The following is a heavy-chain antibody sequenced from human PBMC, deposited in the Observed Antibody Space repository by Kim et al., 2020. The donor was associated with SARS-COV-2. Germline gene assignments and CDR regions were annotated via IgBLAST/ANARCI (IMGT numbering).Heavy chain of an antibody. V-gene: IGHV1-8*01. CDR2: MNPNSGNT. CDR1: GYTFTSYD. J-gene: IGHJ6*03. Sequence: ASVKVSCKASGYTFTSYDINWVRQATGQGLEWMGWMNPNSGNTGYAQKFQGRVTMNRNTSISTAYMELSSLRSEDTAVYYCARGKVRVLRFLEWLQKNYYMGVWGKGTTVTVSS. D-gene: IGHD3-3*01. CDR3: ARGKVRVLRFLEWLQKNYYMGV.